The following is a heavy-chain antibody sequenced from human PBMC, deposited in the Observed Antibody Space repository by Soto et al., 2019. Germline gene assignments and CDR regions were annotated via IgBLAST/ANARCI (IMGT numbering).Heavy chain of an antibody. Sequence: QVQLVQSGAEVKKPGASVKVSCKASGYTFTSYDINWVRQATGQGLEWMGWMNPNSGNTGYAQNFQGRVTMNRDTTIITAYMELSRLRSVETAVYYCARGRDGIGLVFWGQGTLVTVSS. D-gene: IGHD3-9*01. CDR1: GYTFTSYD. V-gene: IGHV1-8*01. J-gene: IGHJ4*02. CDR2: MNPNSGNT. CDR3: ARGRDGIGLVF.